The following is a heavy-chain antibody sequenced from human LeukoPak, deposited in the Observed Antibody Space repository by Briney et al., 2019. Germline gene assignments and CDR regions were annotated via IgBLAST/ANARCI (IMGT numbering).Heavy chain of an antibody. CDR1: GFTFGISA. V-gene: IGHV3-23*01. J-gene: IGHJ4*02. CDR3: GKGSFVSWYYFDY. Sequence: PGGPLRLFCAACGFTFGISAMRGVRQAPGRGAEWVSTFGRMGSLTYCPHSVKGQYTICRDKSNNALYLQMNSIRDEDTAVYYCGKGSFVSWYYFDYWGQETLVTLS. CDR2: FGRMGSLT. D-gene: IGHD6-13*01.